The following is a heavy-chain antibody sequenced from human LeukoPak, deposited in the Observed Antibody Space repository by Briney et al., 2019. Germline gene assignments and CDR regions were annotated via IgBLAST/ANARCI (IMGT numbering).Heavy chain of an antibody. V-gene: IGHV4-59*01. D-gene: IGHD5-24*01. Sequence: SETLSLTCTVSGGSISSYYWSWIRQPPGKGLEWIGYIYYSGSTNYNPSLKSRVTISVDTSKNQFSLKLSSVTAADTAVYYCARERDGYNFGPIDYWGQGTLVTVSP. J-gene: IGHJ4*02. CDR3: ARERDGYNFGPIDY. CDR1: GGSISSYY. CDR2: IYYSGST.